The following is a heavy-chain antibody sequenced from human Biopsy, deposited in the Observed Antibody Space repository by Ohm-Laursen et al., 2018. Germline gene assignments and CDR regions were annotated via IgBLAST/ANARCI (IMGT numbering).Heavy chain of an antibody. V-gene: IGHV4-59*07. D-gene: IGHD1-26*01. CDR1: GGSMTGYE. J-gene: IGHJ3*02. Sequence: SDTLSLTCGVSGGSMTGYEWSWIRLAPGKGLEWIGYIYYSGGTKYNPSLASRVTFSVDMSKSQFSLKLYSVTAADTAVYYCARVEAGTYDALDILGQGTLVAVSA. CDR2: IYYSGGT. CDR3: ARVEAGTYDALDI.